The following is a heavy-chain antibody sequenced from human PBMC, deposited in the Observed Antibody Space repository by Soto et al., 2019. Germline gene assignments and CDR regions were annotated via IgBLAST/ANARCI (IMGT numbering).Heavy chain of an antibody. J-gene: IGHJ4*02. D-gene: IGHD4-17*01. CDR2: INAGNGNT. Sequence: ASVKVSCKASGYTFTSYAMHWVRQAPGQRLEWKGWINAGNGNTKYSQKFQGRVTITRDTSASTAYMELSSLRSEDTAVYYCARDEDYGDPGIDYSGQGTLVTVST. V-gene: IGHV1-3*01. CDR3: ARDEDYGDPGIDY. CDR1: GYTFTSYA.